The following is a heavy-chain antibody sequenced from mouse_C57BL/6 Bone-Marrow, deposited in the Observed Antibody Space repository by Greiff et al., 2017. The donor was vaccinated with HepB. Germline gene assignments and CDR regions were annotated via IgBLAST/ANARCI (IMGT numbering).Heavy chain of an antibody. CDR2: IWSGGST. CDR1: GFSLTSYG. V-gene: IGHV2-2*01. Sequence: QVQLQQSGPGLVQPSQSLSITCTVSGFSLTSYGVHWVRQSPGKGLEWRGVIWSGGSTDYNAAFISRLSISKDNSKSQVFFKMNSLQADDTAIYYCARNGRLHWYFDVWGTGTTVTVSS. J-gene: IGHJ1*03. CDR3: ARNGRLHWYFDV. D-gene: IGHD2-4*01.